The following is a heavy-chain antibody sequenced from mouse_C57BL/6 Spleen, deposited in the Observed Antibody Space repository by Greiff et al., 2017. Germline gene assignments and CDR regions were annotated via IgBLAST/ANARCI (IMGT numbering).Heavy chain of an antibody. Sequence: LQQSGEGLVKPGGSLKLSCAASGFTFSSYAMSWVRQTPEKRLEWVAYISSGGDYIYYADTVKGRFTISRDNARNTLYLQMSSLKSEDTAMYYCTRSYSNYVRTWFAYWGQGTLVTVSA. V-gene: IGHV5-9-1*02. D-gene: IGHD2-5*01. CDR1: GFTFSSYA. J-gene: IGHJ3*01. CDR3: TRSYSNYVRTWFAY. CDR2: ISSGGDYI.